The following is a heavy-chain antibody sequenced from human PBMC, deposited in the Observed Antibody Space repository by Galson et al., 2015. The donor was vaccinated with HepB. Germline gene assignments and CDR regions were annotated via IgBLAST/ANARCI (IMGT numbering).Heavy chain of an antibody. CDR3: ARVGSSWYLNWFDP. CDR2: ISYDGSNK. CDR1: GFTFSTYA. D-gene: IGHD6-13*01. J-gene: IGHJ5*02. Sequence: SLRLSCAASGFTFSTYAMHWVRQAPGNGLEWVALISYDGSNKYYADSVKGRFTISRDNSKNTLYLQMNSLRTEDTAVYYCARVGSSWYLNWFDPWGQGTLVTVSS. V-gene: IGHV3-30-3*01.